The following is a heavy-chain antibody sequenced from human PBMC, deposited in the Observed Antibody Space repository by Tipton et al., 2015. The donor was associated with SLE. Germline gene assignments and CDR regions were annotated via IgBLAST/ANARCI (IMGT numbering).Heavy chain of an antibody. Sequence: TLSLTCAVYGGSFSGYYWSWIRQPPGKGLEWIGEINHSGSTNYNPSLKSRVTISVDTSKNQFSRKLSSVTAADTAVYYCASYIYYPKGYFDYWGQGTLVTVSS. V-gene: IGHV4-34*01. CDR3: ASYIYYPKGYFDY. CDR1: GGSFSGYY. D-gene: IGHD5-24*01. CDR2: INHSGST. J-gene: IGHJ4*02.